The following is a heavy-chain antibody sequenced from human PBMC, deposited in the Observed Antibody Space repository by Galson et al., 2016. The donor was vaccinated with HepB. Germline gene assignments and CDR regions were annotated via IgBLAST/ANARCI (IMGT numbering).Heavy chain of an antibody. CDR1: GYRFIDSG. CDR3: ARGGFDILTA. J-gene: IGHJ1*01. D-gene: IGHD3-9*01. V-gene: IGHV1-18*01. Sequence: SVKVSCKASGYRFIDSGINWVRQAPGQGLEWMGWISGHSGKTHFAEEFQGRLTMSTDTSTSTAYMDLRTLTPDDTAMYYCARGGFDILTAWGQGTLVIVSS. CDR2: ISGHSGKT.